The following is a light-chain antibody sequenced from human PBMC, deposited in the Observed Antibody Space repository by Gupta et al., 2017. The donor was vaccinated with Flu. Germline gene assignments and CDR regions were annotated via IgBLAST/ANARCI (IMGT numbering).Light chain of an antibody. CDR1: QSLSSW. CDR3: QQYDSYSLT. J-gene: IGKJ4*01. CDR2: KAS. Sequence: GDRVTITCRASQSLSSWLAWYQQKPGKAPNLLIYKASNLESGVPSRFSGSGSGTEFTLTISSLQPDDFATYYCQQYDSYSLTFGGGTEVEI. V-gene: IGKV1-5*03.